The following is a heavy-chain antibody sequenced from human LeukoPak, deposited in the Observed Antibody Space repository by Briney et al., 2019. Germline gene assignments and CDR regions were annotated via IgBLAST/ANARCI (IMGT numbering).Heavy chain of an antibody. D-gene: IGHD6-13*01. Sequence: APVKVSCKASGYTFTSYDINWVRQATGQGLEWMGWMNPNSGNTGYAQKFQGRVTMTRNTSISTAYMELSSLRSEDTAVYYCARSSSWYSRGWFDPWGQGTLVTVSS. CDR2: MNPNSGNT. CDR3: ARSSSWYSRGWFDP. V-gene: IGHV1-8*01. CDR1: GYTFTSYD. J-gene: IGHJ5*02.